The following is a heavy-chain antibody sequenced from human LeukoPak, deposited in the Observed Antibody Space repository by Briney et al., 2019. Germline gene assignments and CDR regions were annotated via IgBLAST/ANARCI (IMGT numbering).Heavy chain of an antibody. CDR3: TRDGCSSTSCYDDYYYMDL. CDR2: IYTSGST. Sequence: SETLSLTCTVSGVSIISYYWSWIRQPAGKGLEWIGRIYTSGSTNYNPSLKSRVTISVDKSKNQFYLKLSSVTAADTAVYYCTRDGCSSTSCYDDYYYMDLWGKGTTVTVSS. J-gene: IGHJ6*03. D-gene: IGHD2-2*01. CDR1: GVSIISYY. V-gene: IGHV4-4*07.